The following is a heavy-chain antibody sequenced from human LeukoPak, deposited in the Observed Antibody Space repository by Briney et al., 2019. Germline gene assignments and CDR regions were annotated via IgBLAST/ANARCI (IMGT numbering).Heavy chain of an antibody. CDR1: GYTFTSYD. D-gene: IGHD6-19*01. J-gene: IGHJ4*02. V-gene: IGHV1-8*01. Sequence: ASVKVSCKASGYTFTSYDINWVRQASGQGLEWMGWMNPNTGNTGYAQKFQGRVTMTWNTSISTAYMELSSLRSEDTAVYYCARAHSSGLNMDYWGQGTLVTVSS. CDR2: MNPNTGNT. CDR3: ARAHSSGLNMDY.